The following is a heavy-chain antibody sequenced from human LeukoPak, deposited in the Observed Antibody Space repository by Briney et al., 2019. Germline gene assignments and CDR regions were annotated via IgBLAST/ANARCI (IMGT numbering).Heavy chain of an antibody. V-gene: IGHV3-21*01. J-gene: IGHJ6*04. Sequence: PGGSLRLSCAASGFTFSSYSMNWVRQAPGKGLEWVSSISSSSSYIYYADSVKGRFTISRDNAKNSLYLQMNSLRAEDTAVYYCARSVAGSYYYGMDVWGKGITVTVSS. CDR1: GFTFSSYS. D-gene: IGHD6-19*01. CDR2: ISSSSSYI. CDR3: ARSVAGSYYYGMDV.